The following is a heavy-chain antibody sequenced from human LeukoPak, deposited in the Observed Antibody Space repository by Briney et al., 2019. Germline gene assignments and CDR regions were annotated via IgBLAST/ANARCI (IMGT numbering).Heavy chain of an antibody. J-gene: IGHJ4*02. CDR3: AIRPGRIAVAGPDY. CDR2: ISSSGSTI. D-gene: IGHD6-19*01. CDR1: GFTFSSYE. V-gene: IGHV3-48*03. Sequence: PGGSLRLSCAASGFTFSSYEMNWVRQAPGKGLEWVSYISSSGSTIYYADSVKGRFTISRDNAKNSLYLQMNSLRAEDTAVYYCAIRPGRIAVAGPDYWGQGTLVTVSS.